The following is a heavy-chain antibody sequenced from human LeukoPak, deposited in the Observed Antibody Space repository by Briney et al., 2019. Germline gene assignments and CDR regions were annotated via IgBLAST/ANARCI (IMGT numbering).Heavy chain of an antibody. CDR1: GFTLNVYY. CDR3: ATDGAGFDT. V-gene: IGHV3-11*01. J-gene: IGHJ5*02. CDR2: INIGGTNT. Sequence: GGSLRLSCAASGFTLNVYYMSWIRQAPGKGLEWLSYINIGGTNTHYADSVKGRFTISRDNAKKSLYLEMNNLRAEDTAVYYCATDGAGFDTWGQGVLVTVSS.